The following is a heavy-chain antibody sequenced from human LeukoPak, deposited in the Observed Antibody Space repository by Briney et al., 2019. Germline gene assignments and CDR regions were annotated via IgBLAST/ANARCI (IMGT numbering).Heavy chain of an antibody. CDR1: DGSLSSFY. Sequence: SETLSLTCTVSDGSLSSFYWSWIRQPPGKGLEWIGYILYSGSTNYNPSLKSRVTISVDTSKNQFSLKLRSVTAADTAVYYCARAPYYYYMDVWAKGTTVTVSS. CDR3: ARAPYYYYMDV. V-gene: IGHV4-59*01. CDR2: ILYSGST. J-gene: IGHJ6*03.